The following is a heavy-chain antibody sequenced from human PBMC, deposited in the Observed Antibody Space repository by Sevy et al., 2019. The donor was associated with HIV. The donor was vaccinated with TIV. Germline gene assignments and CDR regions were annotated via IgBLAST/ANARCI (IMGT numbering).Heavy chain of an antibody. CDR2: ISPDGGIR. CDR3: AVGPY. Sequence: GGSLRLSCAVSGFTFSTQWMSWVRQAPGKGPEWVANISPDGGIRDYVDSVKGRFTISRDNPENSLYLEMNSVTAEDTALYYCAVGPYWGQRTVVTVSS. V-gene: IGHV3-7*01. D-gene: IGHD3-3*01. CDR1: GFTFSTQW. J-gene: IGHJ4*02.